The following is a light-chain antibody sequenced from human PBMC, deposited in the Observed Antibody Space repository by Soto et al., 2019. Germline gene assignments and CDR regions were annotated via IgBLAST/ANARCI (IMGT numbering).Light chain of an antibody. V-gene: IGLV2-14*01. CDR3: TSYTSSSRGV. CDR2: DVS. Sequence: QSALTQPASVSGSPGQSITISCTGTSSDVGGYNYVSWYQQHPGKAPKLMIYDVSNRPSGVSNRFSGSKSGNTASLTISGLQDEDEADYYCTSYTSSSRGVFGTGTKVTVL. CDR1: SSDVGGYNY. J-gene: IGLJ1*01.